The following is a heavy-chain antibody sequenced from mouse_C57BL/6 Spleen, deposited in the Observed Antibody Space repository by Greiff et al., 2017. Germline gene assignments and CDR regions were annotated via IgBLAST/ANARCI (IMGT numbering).Heavy chain of an antibody. CDR1: GYTFTSYW. D-gene: IGHD1-1*01. Sequence: QVQLKQPGAELVRPGSSVKLSCKASGYTFTSYWMHWVKQRPIQGLEWIGNIDPSDSETHYNQKFKDKATLTVDKSSSTAYMQLSSLTSEDSAVYYCASYYYGSSYAMDYWGQGTSVTVSS. V-gene: IGHV1-52*01. CDR3: ASYYYGSSYAMDY. J-gene: IGHJ4*01. CDR2: IDPSDSET.